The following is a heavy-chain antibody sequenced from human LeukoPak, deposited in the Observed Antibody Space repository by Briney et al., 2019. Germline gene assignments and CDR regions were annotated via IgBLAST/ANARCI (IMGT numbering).Heavy chain of an antibody. V-gene: IGHV3-53*01. D-gene: IGHD3-10*01. CDR3: AKDPLPVIATSYFDS. CDR1: GFTVSSNY. Sequence: GGSLRLSCVVSGFTVSSNYMSWVRQAPGKGLEWISVIYSGGSTYYADSVKGRFTISRDNSQNTLYLQMNSLRAEDTAVYYCAKDPLPVIATSYFDSWGQGTLVTVSS. CDR2: IYSGGST. J-gene: IGHJ4*02.